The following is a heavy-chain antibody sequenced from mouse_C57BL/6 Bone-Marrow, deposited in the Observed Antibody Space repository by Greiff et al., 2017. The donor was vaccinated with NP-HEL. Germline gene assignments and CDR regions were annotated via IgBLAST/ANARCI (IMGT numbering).Heavy chain of an antibody. V-gene: IGHV1-54*01. D-gene: IGHD1-1*02. CDR1: GYAFTNYV. CDR2: INPGSGGT. CDR3: ARVGCDGSYVGFAD. J-gene: IGHJ3*01. Sequence: LQESGAELVRPGTSVKVSCTASGYAFTNYVIAWVKQRPGQGLEWIGVINPGSGGTNYTEKFKGQATLTGDKSYNTAYMQLSRLTSEDSAVYLCARVGCDGSYVGFADWGKGTLVTVSA.